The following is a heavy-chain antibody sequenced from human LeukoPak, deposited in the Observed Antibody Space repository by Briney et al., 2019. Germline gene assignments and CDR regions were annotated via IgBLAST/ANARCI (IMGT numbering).Heavy chain of an antibody. Sequence: PSETLSLTCTVSSGSISSYYWSWIRQPPGKGLEWIGYIYYSGSTNYNPSLKSRVTISVDTSKNQFSLKLSSVTAADTAVYYCARHIGYGVDYWGQGTLVTVSS. CDR1: SGSISSYY. D-gene: IGHD6-13*01. J-gene: IGHJ4*02. CDR3: ARHIGYGVDY. V-gene: IGHV4-59*08. CDR2: IYYSGST.